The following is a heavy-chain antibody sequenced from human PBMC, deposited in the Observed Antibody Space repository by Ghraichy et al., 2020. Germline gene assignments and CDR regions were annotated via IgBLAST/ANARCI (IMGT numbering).Heavy chain of an antibody. CDR1: GGSISSGSYY. J-gene: IGHJ6*03. D-gene: IGHD4-23*01. V-gene: IGHV4-61*02. CDR3: ARAEYGGNTYYYYYYMDV. Sequence: SETLSLTCTVSGGSISSGSYYWSWIRQPAGKGLDWIGRIYTSGSTNYNPSLKSRVTMSVDTSKNQFSLKLSSVTAADTAVYYCARAEYGGNTYYYYYYMDVWGKGTTVTVSS. CDR2: IYTSGST.